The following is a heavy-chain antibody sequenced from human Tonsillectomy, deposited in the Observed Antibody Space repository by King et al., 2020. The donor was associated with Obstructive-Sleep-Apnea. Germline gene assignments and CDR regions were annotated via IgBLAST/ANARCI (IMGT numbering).Heavy chain of an antibody. CDR1: GGSISSGNYY. CDR2: IYYSGST. Sequence: VQLQESGPGLVKPSQTLSLTCTVSGGSISSGNYYWSWIRQHPGKGLEWVGYIYYSGSTYYKPSLKSRVTISIDTSKNQFSLKLRSVTAADTAVYFCAGGRAYYDSSGHQIDYWGQGTLVTVSS. D-gene: IGHD3-22*01. J-gene: IGHJ4*02. V-gene: IGHV4-31*03. CDR3: AGGRAYYDSSGHQIDY.